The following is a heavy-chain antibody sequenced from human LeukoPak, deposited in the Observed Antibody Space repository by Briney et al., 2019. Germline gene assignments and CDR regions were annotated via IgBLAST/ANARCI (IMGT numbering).Heavy chain of an antibody. Sequence: SETLSLSCSVSDGSMTNYYWSWIRQPAGKGLEWIGRIHSSGNNNYNPSLASRVSMSLDTSRNQVSLKLTSVTAADTAVYYCARTEESGYNYGYFGYYYYMDVWGKGTTVTVSS. V-gene: IGHV4-4*07. CDR1: DGSMTNYY. D-gene: IGHD5-18*01. J-gene: IGHJ6*03. CDR2: IHSSGNN. CDR3: ARTEESGYNYGYFGYYYYMDV.